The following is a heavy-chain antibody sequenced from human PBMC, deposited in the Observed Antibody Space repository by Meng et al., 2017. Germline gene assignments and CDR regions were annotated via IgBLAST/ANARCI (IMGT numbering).Heavy chain of an antibody. D-gene: IGHD3-22*01. CDR3: ARVHYYDNSGYYYGENWFDP. CDR2: IYYSGST. J-gene: IGHJ5*02. V-gene: IGHV4-38-2*02. Sequence: ESLKISCTVSGYSISSGYYWGWIRQPPGKGLEGIGSIYYSGSTYYNPSLKSRVTISVDTSKNRFSLKLSSVTAADTAVYYCARVHYYDNSGYYYGENWFDPWGQGTLVTVSS. CDR1: GYSISSGYY.